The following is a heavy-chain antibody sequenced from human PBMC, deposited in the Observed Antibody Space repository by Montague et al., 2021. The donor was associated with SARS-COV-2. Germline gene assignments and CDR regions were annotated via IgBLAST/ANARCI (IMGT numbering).Heavy chain of an antibody. V-gene: IGHV4-4*07. CDR1: GASARTYY. J-gene: IGHJ6*02. Sequence: SDTLSLTRTVSGASARTYYWSWIRQSAGKKLEWMGRLYTSGSTYXNPSFKSRVTMSLDTSKNLFSLNLSSMTAADTAVYYCARDGADYSFAYYHEMDVWGQGIAVTVSS. D-gene: IGHD5-12*01. CDR2: LYTSGST. CDR3: ARDGADYSFAYYHEMDV.